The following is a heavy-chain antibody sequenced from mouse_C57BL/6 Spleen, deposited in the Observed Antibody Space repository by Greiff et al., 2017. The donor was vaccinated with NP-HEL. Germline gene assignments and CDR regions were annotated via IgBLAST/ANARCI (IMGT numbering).Heavy chain of an antibody. CDR2: ISSGSSTI. D-gene: IGHD1-1*01. Sequence: DVHLVESGGGLVKPGGSLKLSCAASGFTFSDYGMHWVRQAPEKGLEWVAYISSGSSTIYYADTVKGRFTISRDNAKNTLFLQMTSLRSEDTAMYYCARSYYGSSPWFAYWGQGTLVTVSA. CDR3: ARSYYGSSPWFAY. J-gene: IGHJ3*01. CDR1: GFTFSDYG. V-gene: IGHV5-17*01.